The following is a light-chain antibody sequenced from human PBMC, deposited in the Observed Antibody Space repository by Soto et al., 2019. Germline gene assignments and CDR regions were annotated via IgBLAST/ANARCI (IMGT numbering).Light chain of an antibody. CDR3: QQYSGPPNT. CDR2: GAS. Sequence: EIVLTQSPDTLSLSPGERATLSCRASQTVSSNYLAWCQQRPGQAPRLLIYGASTRAAGIPDSFSGSGSGTDFTLTITRLEPEDAAVYFCQQYSGPPNTFGQGTRLEI. CDR1: QTVSSNY. J-gene: IGKJ5*01. V-gene: IGKV3-20*01.